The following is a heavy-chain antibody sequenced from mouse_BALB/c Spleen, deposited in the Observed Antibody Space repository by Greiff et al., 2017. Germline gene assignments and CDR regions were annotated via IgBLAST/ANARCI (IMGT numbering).Heavy chain of an antibody. CDR2: INPYNGDT. Sequence: VQLKESGPELEKPGASVKISCKASGYSFTGYNMNWVMQSHGKSLEWIGRINPYNGDTFYNQKFKGKATLTVDKSSSTAHMELRSLASEDSAVYYCARDDYRDAMDYWGQGTSVTVSS. V-gene: IGHV1-20*02. D-gene: IGHD2-12*01. CDR1: GYSFTGYN. CDR3: ARDDYRDAMDY. J-gene: IGHJ4*01.